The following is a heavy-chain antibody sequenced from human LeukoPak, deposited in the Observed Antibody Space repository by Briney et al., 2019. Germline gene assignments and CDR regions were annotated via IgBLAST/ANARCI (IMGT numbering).Heavy chain of an antibody. V-gene: IGHV3-53*01. J-gene: IGHJ4*02. CDR3: ARRAGAYSHPYDY. CDR1: GFTFSSYT. Sequence: GGSLRLSCAASGFTFSSYTMSWVRQAPGKGLEWVSFIYSGSTHYSDSVKGRFTISRDNSKNTLYLQMNSLRAEDTAVYYCARRAGAYSHPYDYWGQGTLVTVSS. CDR2: IYSGST. D-gene: IGHD4/OR15-4a*01.